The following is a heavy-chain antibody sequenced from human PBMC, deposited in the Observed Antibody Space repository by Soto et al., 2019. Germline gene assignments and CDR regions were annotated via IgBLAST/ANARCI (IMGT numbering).Heavy chain of an antibody. CDR3: ARTSSGWYGAARREAFDY. CDR2: ISYDGSNK. Sequence: PGGSLRLSCAASGFTFSSYAMHWVRQAPGKGLEWVAVISYDGSNKYYADSVKGRFTISRDNSKNTLYLQMNSLRAEDTAVYYCARTSSGWYGAARREAFDYWGQGTLVTVSS. CDR1: GFTFSSYA. J-gene: IGHJ4*02. D-gene: IGHD6-19*01. V-gene: IGHV3-30-3*01.